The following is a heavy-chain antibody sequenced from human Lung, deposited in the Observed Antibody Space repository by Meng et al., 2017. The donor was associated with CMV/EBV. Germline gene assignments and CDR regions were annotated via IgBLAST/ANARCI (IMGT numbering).Heavy chain of an antibody. V-gene: IGHV3-30*04. CDR3: ARDRLYYYDTSGYYYPRYFQH. J-gene: IGHJ1*01. D-gene: IGHD3-22*01. CDR2: ISSDGSNK. Sequence: LTCAASGFTFSNYAMHWVRQAPGKGLDWVAVISSDGSNKEYADPVKGRFTISRDNSKNTLYLHMNSLRAEDTAVYYCARDRLYYYDTSGYYYPRYFQHWGQGTLVTVSS. CDR1: GFTFSNYA.